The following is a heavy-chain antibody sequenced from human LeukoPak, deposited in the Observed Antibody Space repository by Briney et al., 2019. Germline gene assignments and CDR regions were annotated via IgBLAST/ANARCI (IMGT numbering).Heavy chain of an antibody. D-gene: IGHD6-13*01. CDR1: GGSISSGGYS. J-gene: IGHJ3*02. CDR3: ARVEAAAHAFDI. Sequence: SQTLSLTCAVSGGSISSGGYSWSWIRQPPGKGLEWIGYIYYSGSTYYNPSLKSRVTISVDTSKNQFSLKLSSVTAADTAVYYCARVEAAAHAFDIWGQGTMVTASS. CDR2: IYYSGST. V-gene: IGHV4-31*11.